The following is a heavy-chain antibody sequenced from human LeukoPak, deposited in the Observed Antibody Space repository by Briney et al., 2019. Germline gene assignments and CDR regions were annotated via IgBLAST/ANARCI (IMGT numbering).Heavy chain of an antibody. V-gene: IGHV3-7*01. D-gene: IGHD6-13*01. CDR2: INRDGGEK. CDR1: GFTFSSYW. CDR3: ARDRGAAGDY. Sequence: GGSLRLSCAASGFTFSSYWMSWVRQAPGKGLEWVTNINRDGGEKYYVDSVEGRFTISRDNAKNSLYLQMNSLRVEDTAIYYCARDRGAAGDYWGQGTLVTVSS. J-gene: IGHJ4*02.